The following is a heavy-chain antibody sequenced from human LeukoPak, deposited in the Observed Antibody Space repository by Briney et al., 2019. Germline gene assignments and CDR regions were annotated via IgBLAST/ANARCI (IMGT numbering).Heavy chain of an antibody. Sequence: SETLSLTCTVSGGSISSGSYYWSWIRQPAGKGLEWIGRIYTSGSTNYNPSLKSRVTISVDTSKNQFSLKLSSVTAADTAVYYCARTKYGSSQSYYYYYMDVWGKGTTVTISS. J-gene: IGHJ6*03. CDR3: ARTKYGSSQSYYYYYMDV. CDR2: IYTSGST. CDR1: GGSISSGSYY. D-gene: IGHD3-10*01. V-gene: IGHV4-61*02.